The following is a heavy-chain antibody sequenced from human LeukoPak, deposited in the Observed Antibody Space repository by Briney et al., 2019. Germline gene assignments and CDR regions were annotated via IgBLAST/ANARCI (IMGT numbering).Heavy chain of an antibody. CDR2: IYPGDSDT. J-gene: IGHJ4*02. CDR3: ARPLYDRGLYDSSGYSPGY. V-gene: IGHV5-51*01. D-gene: IGHD3-22*01. Sequence: GESLKISCKGSGYSFTSYWIGWVRQMPGKGLEWMGIIYPGDSDTRYSPSFQGQVTISADKSISTAYLQWSSLKASDTAMYYCARPLYDRGLYDSSGYSPGYWGQGTLVTVSS. CDR1: GYSFTSYW.